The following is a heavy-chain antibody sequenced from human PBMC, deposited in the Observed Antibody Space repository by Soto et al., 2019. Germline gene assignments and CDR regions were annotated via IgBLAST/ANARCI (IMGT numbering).Heavy chain of an antibody. J-gene: IGHJ5*02. CDR2: IFYTGTT. Sequence: SETLSLTCSVSGGSISYNNYYWGWIRQPPGKGLEWVGGIFYTGTTYYSPSLKDRVTISVDTSKNSFSLMLNSVTAADTAVYYCSRSDASGSYVLIFVDPWGQGTLVTVSS. D-gene: IGHD3-10*01. CDR3: SRSDASGSYVLIFVDP. V-gene: IGHV4-39*02. CDR1: GGSISYNNYY.